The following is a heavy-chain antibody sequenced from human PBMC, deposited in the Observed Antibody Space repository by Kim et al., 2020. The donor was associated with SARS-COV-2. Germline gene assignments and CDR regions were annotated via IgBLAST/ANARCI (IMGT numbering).Heavy chain of an antibody. CDR2: IRSKANDPAQ. Sequence: GGSLRLSCATAGFTFSGSAIHWVRQASGKGLEWVGRIRSKANDPAQDYALSVKGRFTFSRNDSQSTAYLQMNSLKTDDGAVYYCIIIIGVVYKWGRGTLVSVSS. CDR1: GFTFSGSA. V-gene: IGHV3-73*01. D-gene: IGHD3-3*01. CDR3: IIIIGVVYK. J-gene: IGHJ4*02.